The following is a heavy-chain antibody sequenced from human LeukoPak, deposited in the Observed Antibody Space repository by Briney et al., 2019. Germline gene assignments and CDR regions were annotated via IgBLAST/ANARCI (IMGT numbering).Heavy chain of an antibody. J-gene: IGHJ4*02. V-gene: IGHV4-59*01. CDR1: GGSISSYY. CDR3: ARVYGDTYYFDY. CDR2: IYYSGST. D-gene: IGHD4-17*01. Sequence: SETLPLTCTVSGGSISSYYWSWIRQPPGKGLEWIGYIYYSGSTNYNPSLKSRVTISVDTSKNQFSLKLSSVTAADTAVYYCARVYGDTYYFDYWGQGTLVTVSS.